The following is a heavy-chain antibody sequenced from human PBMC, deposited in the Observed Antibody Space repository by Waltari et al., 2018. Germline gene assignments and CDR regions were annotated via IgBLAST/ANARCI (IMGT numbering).Heavy chain of an antibody. CDR3: ARDHYYSKDV. CDR1: GFIFSTYW. J-gene: IGHJ6*04. CDR2: SDNGDVSGT. V-gene: IGHV3-74*01. Sequence: EVQLVESGGGLVQPGGSLRLSCEASGFIFSTYWLHWVRQGPGKGLVWVSSSDNGDVSGTSYADSVKGRFTISRDNAKNTLYLQMNSLRAEDTGVYYCARDHYYSKDVWGTGTTVTVSS.